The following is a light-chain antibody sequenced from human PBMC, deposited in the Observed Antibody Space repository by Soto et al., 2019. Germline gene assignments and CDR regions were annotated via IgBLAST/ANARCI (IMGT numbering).Light chain of an antibody. CDR1: MRDVGAYNL. Sequence: QSALAQPASVSGSAGQSITISCSGTMRDVGAYNLVSWYQQYPGTAPKLIIYEVRNRPSGISSRFSGSRSGNTASLTISGLQSEDEGDYYCCSYAGGSSYVFGAGTKVTVL. CDR3: CSYAGGSSYV. CDR2: EVR. J-gene: IGLJ1*01. V-gene: IGLV2-23*02.